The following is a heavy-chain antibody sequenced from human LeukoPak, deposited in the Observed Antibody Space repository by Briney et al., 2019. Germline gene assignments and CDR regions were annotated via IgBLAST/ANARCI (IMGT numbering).Heavy chain of an antibody. CDR3: AKDTSGYDHWYFDL. D-gene: IGHD5-12*01. Sequence: GGSLRLSCAASRFTFSNYVTSWVRQAPGKGLEWVSRISGGGDITYYADSVKGRFTISRDNSKNTLYLQMNSLRAEDTAVYYCAKDTSGYDHWYFDLWGRGTLVTVSS. V-gene: IGHV3-23*01. CDR2: ISGGGDIT. CDR1: RFTFSNYV. J-gene: IGHJ2*01.